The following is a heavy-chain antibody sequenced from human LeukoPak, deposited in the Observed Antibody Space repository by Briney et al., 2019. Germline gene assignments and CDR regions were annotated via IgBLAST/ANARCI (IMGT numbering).Heavy chain of an antibody. J-gene: IGHJ4*02. CDR1: GYTFTDHY. CDR3: ARRNSHIGSYRPSYYFDY. Sequence: ASVKVSCKALGYTFTDHYFHWLRQAPGQGIEWMGWIHPGRGDTNIAQKFQGRVSLTRDMSISTIYMELSSLRSEDTAVYYCARRNSHIGSYRPSYYFDYWGQGTLVTVSS. V-gene: IGHV1-2*02. CDR2: IHPGRGDT. D-gene: IGHD1-26*01.